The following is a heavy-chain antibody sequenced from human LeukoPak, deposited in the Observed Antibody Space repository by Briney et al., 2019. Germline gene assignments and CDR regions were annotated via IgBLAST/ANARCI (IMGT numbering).Heavy chain of an antibody. CDR2: IYYNGDT. V-gene: IGHV4-39*07. CDR1: GGSISSSRSY. Sequence: PSETLSLTCSVSGGSISSSRSYWGWIRQTPGKGLEWVGSIYYNGDTYYNPSFKSRVSMSVDTAKNQISLILTSVTAADTAVYYCSREGYSCPNWFDTWGQGTRVTVSS. D-gene: IGHD4-11*01. CDR3: SREGYSCPNWFDT. J-gene: IGHJ5*02.